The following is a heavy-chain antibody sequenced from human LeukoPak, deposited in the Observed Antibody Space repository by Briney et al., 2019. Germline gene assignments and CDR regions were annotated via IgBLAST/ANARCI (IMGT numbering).Heavy chain of an antibody. J-gene: IGHJ4*02. CDR2: IRYDGSNK. V-gene: IGHV3-30*02. CDR3: AKRMDIVVVPAADFDY. CDR1: GFTFSSYG. D-gene: IGHD2-2*03. Sequence: PGGSLRLSCAASGFTFSSYGMHWVRQAPGKGLEWVAFIRYDGSNKYYADSVKGRFTISRDNSKNTLYLQMNGLRAEDTAVYYCAKRMDIVVVPAADFDYWGRGTLVSVSS.